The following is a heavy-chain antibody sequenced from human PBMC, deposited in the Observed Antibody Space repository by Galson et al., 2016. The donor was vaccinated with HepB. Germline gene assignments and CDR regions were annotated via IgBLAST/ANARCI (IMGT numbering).Heavy chain of an antibody. CDR1: VAYISSSY. D-gene: IGHD2-15*01. CDR3: AGSPAGYGNGVFDV. CDR2: IYHNGGT. V-gene: IGHV4-59*01. J-gene: IGHJ4*02. Sequence: QVQLQESGPGLVKPSETLSLTCTVSVAYISSSYWSWIRQTPGKGLEWIGDIYHNGGTLHNPSLKSRVTISRDTSKKLLSRKVNSVTAADTAVYYCAGSPAGYGNGVFDVWGQGAQVVVSS.